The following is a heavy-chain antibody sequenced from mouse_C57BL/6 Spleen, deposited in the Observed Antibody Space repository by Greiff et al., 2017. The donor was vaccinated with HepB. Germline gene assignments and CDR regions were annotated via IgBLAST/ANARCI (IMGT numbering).Heavy chain of an antibody. CDR1: GFTFSDYG. D-gene: IGHD3-3*01. V-gene: IGHV5-17*01. CDR3: ARRDPHWYFDV. Sequence: DVHLVESGGGLVKPGGSLKLSCAASGFTFSDYGMHWVRQAPEKGLEWVAYISSGSSTIYYADTVKGRFTISRDNAKNTLFLQMTSLRSEDTAMYYCARRDPHWYFDVWGTGTTVTVSS. J-gene: IGHJ1*03. CDR2: ISSGSSTI.